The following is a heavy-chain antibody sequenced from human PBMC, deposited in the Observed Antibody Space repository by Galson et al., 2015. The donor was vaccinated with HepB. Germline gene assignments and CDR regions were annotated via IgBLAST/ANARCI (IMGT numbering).Heavy chain of an antibody. J-gene: IGHJ4*02. CDR3: ATTIRYFWSGYDYFPFDY. CDR1: GYTFTDYY. Sequence: VKVSCKVSGYTFTDYYMHWVQQAPGKGLEWMGLVDPEDGETIYAEKFQGRVTITADTSTDTAYMELSSLRSEDTAVYYCATTIRYFWSGYDYFPFDYWGQGTLVTVSS. D-gene: IGHD3-3*01. CDR2: VDPEDGET. V-gene: IGHV1-69-2*01.